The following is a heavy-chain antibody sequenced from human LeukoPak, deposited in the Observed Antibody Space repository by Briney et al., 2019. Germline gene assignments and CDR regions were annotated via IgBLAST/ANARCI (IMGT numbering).Heavy chain of an antibody. J-gene: IGHJ6*03. V-gene: IGHV4-4*02. CDR2: IYHSGST. Sequence: SETLSLTCAVSGGSISSSNWWSWVRQPPGKGLEWIGEIYHSGSTNYNPSLKSRVTISVDKSKNQFSLKLSSVTAADTAVYYCARDQRSGYTGYDYYYYYYMDVWGKGTTVTVSS. CDR1: GGSISSSNW. D-gene: IGHD5-12*01. CDR3: ARDQRSGYTGYDYYYYYYMDV.